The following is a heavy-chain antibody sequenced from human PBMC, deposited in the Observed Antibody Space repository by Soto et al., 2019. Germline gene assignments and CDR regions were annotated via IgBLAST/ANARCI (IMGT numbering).Heavy chain of an antibody. CDR2: VSSDGSDH. J-gene: IGHJ4*02. Sequence: QVQLVESGGGVVQPGGSLRLSCAASGFPFTTYGMHWLRQPPGKGLAWVAVVSSDGSDHYYADSVKGRSTVSKDKSKDTLLLQLNSQRAEDTAMYYCAKEHSGLYSRHYFDFWGQGTLVTVAS. V-gene: IGHV3-30*18. CDR3: AKEHSGLYSRHYFDF. D-gene: IGHD6-19*01. CDR1: GFPFTTYG.